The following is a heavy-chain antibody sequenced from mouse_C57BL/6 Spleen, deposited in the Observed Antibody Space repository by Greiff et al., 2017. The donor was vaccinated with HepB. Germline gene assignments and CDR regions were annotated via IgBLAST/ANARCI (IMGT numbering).Heavy chain of an antibody. CDR3: ARQAERWLPFDY. Sequence: DVKLVESGGGLVQPGGSLKLSCAASGFTFSDYYMYWVRQTPEKRLEWVAYISNGGGSTYYPDTVKGRFTISRDHAKNTLYLQMSRLKSEDTAMYYCARQAERWLPFDYWGQGTTLTVSS. CDR2: ISNGGGST. V-gene: IGHV5-12*01. D-gene: IGHD2-3*01. J-gene: IGHJ2*01. CDR1: GFTFSDYY.